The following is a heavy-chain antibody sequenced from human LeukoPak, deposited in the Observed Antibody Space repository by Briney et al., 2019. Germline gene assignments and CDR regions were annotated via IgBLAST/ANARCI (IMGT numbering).Heavy chain of an antibody. Sequence: GGSLRLSCAAAGFTFSTYSMNWVRQAPGKGLEWVSCISTTSSYIFYADSVRGRFTISRDNAKNSLYLQMDSLRAEDTAVYYCARGGIITSYAFEIWGQGTMVTVSS. CDR3: ARGGIITSYAFEI. CDR2: ISTTSSYI. V-gene: IGHV3-21*01. D-gene: IGHD1-26*01. CDR1: GFTFSTYS. J-gene: IGHJ3*02.